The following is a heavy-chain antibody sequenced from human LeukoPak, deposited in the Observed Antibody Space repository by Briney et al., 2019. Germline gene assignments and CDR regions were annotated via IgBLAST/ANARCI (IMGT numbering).Heavy chain of an antibody. J-gene: IGHJ4*02. CDR3: AKDRSLIEDGDYLFDY. Sequence: GGSLRLSCAASGFTFSSYGMHWVRQAPGKGLEWVAVISYDGSNKYYADSVKGRFTISRDNSKNTLYLQMNSLRAEDTAVYYCAKDRSLIEDGDYLFDYWGQETLVTVSS. D-gene: IGHD4-17*01. CDR2: ISYDGSNK. CDR1: GFTFSSYG. V-gene: IGHV3-30*18.